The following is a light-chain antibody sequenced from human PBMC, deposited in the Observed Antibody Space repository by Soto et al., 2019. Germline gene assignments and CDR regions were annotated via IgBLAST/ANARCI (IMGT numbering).Light chain of an antibody. CDR2: QVS. CDR1: SSDVGGYNY. Sequence: QSALTQPASMSGSPGQSITISCTGTSSDVGGYNYVSWYQHHPGKAPKLMIYQVSNRPSGVSNRFSGSKSGNTASLTISGLQPEAEGDYYCSSYTNTNTLPYVFGTGTKLTVL. CDR3: SSYTNTNTLPYV. J-gene: IGLJ1*01. V-gene: IGLV2-14*01.